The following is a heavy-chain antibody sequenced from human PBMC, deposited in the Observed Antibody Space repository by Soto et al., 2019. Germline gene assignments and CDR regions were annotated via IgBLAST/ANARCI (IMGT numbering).Heavy chain of an antibody. D-gene: IGHD3-10*01. CDR2: INPNSGGT. V-gene: IGHV1-2*04. CDR1: GYTFTGYY. J-gene: IGHJ6*02. Sequence: GASVKVSCKASGYTFTGYYMHWVRQAPGQGLEWMGWINPNSGGTNYAQKFQGWVTMTRDTSISTAYMELSRLRSDDTAVYYCARDRSYWFGEVPYYYYGMDVWGQGTTVTVSS. CDR3: ARDRSYWFGEVPYYYYGMDV.